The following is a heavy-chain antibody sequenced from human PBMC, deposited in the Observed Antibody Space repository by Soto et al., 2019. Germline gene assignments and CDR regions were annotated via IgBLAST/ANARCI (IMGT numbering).Heavy chain of an antibody. J-gene: IGHJ4*02. Sequence: ASVKVSCKASGYTFTSYGISWVRQAPGQGLEWMGWISAYNGNTNYAQKLQGRVTMTTDTSTSTAYMELRSLRSDDTAVYYCARFRHYYDSSGYYYGYFDYWGQGTLVTVSS. CDR3: ARFRHYYDSSGYYYGYFDY. V-gene: IGHV1-18*01. D-gene: IGHD3-22*01. CDR1: GYTFTSYG. CDR2: ISAYNGNT.